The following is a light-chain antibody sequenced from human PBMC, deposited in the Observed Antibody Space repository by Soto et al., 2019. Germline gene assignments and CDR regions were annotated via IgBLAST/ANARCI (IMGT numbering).Light chain of an antibody. J-gene: IGKJ1*01. Sequence: EIVLTQSPGILSLSPGERATLSCRASQSITSNFLAWYQQKPGQAPRLLISRASTRAPGIPDRFSGSGSGTDFTLTISRLEPEDFAVYYCQQCGGSPWTFGRRTKVDIK. V-gene: IGKV3-20*01. CDR3: QQCGGSPWT. CDR2: RAS. CDR1: QSITSNF.